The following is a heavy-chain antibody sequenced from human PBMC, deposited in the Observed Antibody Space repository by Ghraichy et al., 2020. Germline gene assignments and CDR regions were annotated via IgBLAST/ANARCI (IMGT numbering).Heavy chain of an antibody. CDR3: AKGFGTLLSYGMDV. V-gene: IGHV3-9*01. CDR2: ISWSGGNI. Sequence: GGSLRLSCAASGFTFDDYAMHWVRQGSGKGLEWVSGISWSGGNIVYADSVKGRFTISRDNAKNSLYLQMNSLRAEDTAFYYCAKGFGTLLSYGMDVWGQGTTVTVSS. J-gene: IGHJ6*02. CDR1: GFTFDDYA. D-gene: IGHD3-3*01.